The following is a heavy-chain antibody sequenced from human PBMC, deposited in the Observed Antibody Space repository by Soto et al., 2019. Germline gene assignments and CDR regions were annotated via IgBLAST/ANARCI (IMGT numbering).Heavy chain of an antibody. CDR2: VYFSGST. CDR1: GDSISRSY. D-gene: IGHD2-21*01. J-gene: IGHJ4*02. Sequence: QLQLQESGPGLVKPSETLSLTCTVSGDSISRSYWSWIRQPPGKGLEWLGYVYFSGSTIYNPSLRSRLTISVDKSRNQFSLRLRSVTAADTAVYYGARLDQDRWGSLDFWGQGTLVTVSS. CDR3: ARLDQDRWGSLDF. V-gene: IGHV4-59*01.